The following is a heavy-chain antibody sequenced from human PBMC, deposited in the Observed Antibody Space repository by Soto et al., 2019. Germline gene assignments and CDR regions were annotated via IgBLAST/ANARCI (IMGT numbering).Heavy chain of an antibody. J-gene: IGHJ4*02. D-gene: IGHD5-12*01. CDR2: IYYSGST. Sequence: QVQLQESGPGLVKPSQTLSLTCTVSGGSISSGGYYWSWIRQHPGKGLEWIGYIYYSGSTYYNPALKRRVTMAVDTAKYQFSLKLSSVTAADTAVYYCASFVDIVASPPKKDFDYWGQGTLVTVSS. CDR1: GGSISSGGYY. V-gene: IGHV4-31*03. CDR3: ASFVDIVASPPKKDFDY.